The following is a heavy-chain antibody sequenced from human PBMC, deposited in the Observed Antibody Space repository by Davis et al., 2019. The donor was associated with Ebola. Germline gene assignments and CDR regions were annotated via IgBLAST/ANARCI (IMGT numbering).Heavy chain of an antibody. Sequence: PSETLSLTCAVSGGSFSGYYWSWIRQPPGKGLEWIGYIYYSGSTNYNPSLKSRVTISVDTSKNQFSLKLSSVTAADTAVYYCARQGSGRWLQESYFDYWGQGTLVTVSS. CDR3: ARQGSGRWLQESYFDY. D-gene: IGHD5-24*01. CDR2: IYYSGST. V-gene: IGHV4-59*08. CDR1: GGSFSGYY. J-gene: IGHJ4*02.